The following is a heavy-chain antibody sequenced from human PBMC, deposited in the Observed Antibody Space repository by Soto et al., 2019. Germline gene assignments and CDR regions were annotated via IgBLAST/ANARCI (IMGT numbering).Heavy chain of an antibody. CDR2: MNPNSGNT. J-gene: IGHJ6*02. CDR1: GYTFTSYD. V-gene: IGHV1-8*01. D-gene: IGHD6-19*01. CDR3: AREIAVAGHTQYYYYYYGMDV. Sequence: ASVKVSCKASGYTFTSYDINWGRQATGQGLEWMGWMNPNSGNTGYAQKFQGRVTMTRNTSISTAYMELSSLRSEDTAVYYCAREIAVAGHTQYYYYYYGMDVWGQGTTVTVSS.